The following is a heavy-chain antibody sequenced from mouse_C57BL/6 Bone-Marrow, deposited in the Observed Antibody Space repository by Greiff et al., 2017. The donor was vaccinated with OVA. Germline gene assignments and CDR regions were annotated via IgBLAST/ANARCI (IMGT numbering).Heavy chain of an antibody. D-gene: IGHD2-4*01. Sequence: VQLQESGPGLVAPSQSLSITCTVSGFSLTSYAISWVRQPPGKGLEWLGVIWPGGGKNYNSALKSRLSISKDNSKSQVFLKRTSLQTDDTARYYCARNFPLYYEYGEGFAYWGQGTLVTVSA. CDR3: ARNFPLYYEYGEGFAY. CDR2: IWPGGGK. J-gene: IGHJ3*01. V-gene: IGHV2-9-1*01. CDR1: GFSLTSYA.